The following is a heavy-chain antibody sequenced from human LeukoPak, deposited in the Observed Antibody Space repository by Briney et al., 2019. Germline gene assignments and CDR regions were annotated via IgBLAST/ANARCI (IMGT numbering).Heavy chain of an antibody. Sequence: SETLSLTCTVSGGSVSSHFWSWIRQPPGKGLEWIGYIYNSGITNYNPSLKSRVTMSVDTSKNQFSLMLRSVTAADTAVYYCAKGVGGSDYWGQGTLVTVSS. CDR2: IYNSGIT. J-gene: IGHJ4*02. V-gene: IGHV4-59*02. CDR1: GGSVSSHF. D-gene: IGHD3-16*01. CDR3: AKGVGGSDY.